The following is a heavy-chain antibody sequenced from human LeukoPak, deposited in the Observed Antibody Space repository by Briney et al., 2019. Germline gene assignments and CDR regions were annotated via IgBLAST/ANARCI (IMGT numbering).Heavy chain of an antibody. V-gene: IGHV4-4*07. CDR1: GGSITSYH. CDR3: ARGSVYYL. Sequence: SETLSLTCTVSGGSITSYHWSWIRQPAGKGLEWIGRMFYSGNTDYNPSLKSRLTMSIDTSKNQFSLKLSSVTAADTAVYYCARGSVYYLWGQGTLVTVFS. J-gene: IGHJ4*02. CDR2: MFYSGNT. D-gene: IGHD2/OR15-2a*01.